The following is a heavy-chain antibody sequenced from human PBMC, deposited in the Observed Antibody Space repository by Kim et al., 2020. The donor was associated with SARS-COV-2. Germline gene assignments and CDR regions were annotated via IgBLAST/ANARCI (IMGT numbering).Heavy chain of an antibody. D-gene: IGHD1-26*01. V-gene: IGHV3-11*06. Sequence: DSVKGRFTISRDNAKNSLYLQMNSLRAEDTAVYYCAREWEGSGSYSAFDIWGQGTMVTVSS. CDR3: AREWEGSGSYSAFDI. J-gene: IGHJ3*02.